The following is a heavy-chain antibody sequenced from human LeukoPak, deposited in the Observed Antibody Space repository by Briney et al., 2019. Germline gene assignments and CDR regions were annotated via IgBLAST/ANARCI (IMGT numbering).Heavy chain of an antibody. CDR2: IGTAGDT. D-gene: IGHD5-18*01. V-gene: IGHV3-13*04. CDR1: GFTFSTYD. CDR3: ARESGYSYGFDH. J-gene: IGHJ4*02. Sequence: GGSLRLSCAASGFTFSTYDMHWVRQATCKGLEWVSGIGTAGDTYYPGSVKGRFTISRENAKNSFYLQMNSLRAEDTAVYYCARESGYSYGFDHWGQGTLVTVSS.